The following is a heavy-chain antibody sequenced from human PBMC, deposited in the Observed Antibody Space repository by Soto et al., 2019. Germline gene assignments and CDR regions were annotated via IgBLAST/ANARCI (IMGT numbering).Heavy chain of an antibody. Sequence: ASVKVSCKASGYTFTGYYMHWVRQAPGQGLEWMGWINPNSGGTNYAQKFQGWVTMTRDTSISTAYMELSRLRSDETAVYYCARAYGYYDSSGDIPFDYWGQGTLVTVSS. CDR1: GYTFTGYY. V-gene: IGHV1-2*04. CDR3: ARAYGYYDSSGDIPFDY. D-gene: IGHD3-22*01. CDR2: INPNSGGT. J-gene: IGHJ4*02.